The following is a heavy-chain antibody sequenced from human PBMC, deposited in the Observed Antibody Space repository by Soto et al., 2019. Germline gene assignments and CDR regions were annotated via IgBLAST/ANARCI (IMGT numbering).Heavy chain of an antibody. CDR1: GGTFSSYA. CDR2: IIPIFGTA. J-gene: IGHJ6*02. D-gene: IGHD3-22*01. Sequence: QVQLVQSGAEVKKPGSSVKVSCKASGGTFSSYAISWVRQAPGQGLEWMGGIIPIFGTANYAQKFQGRVTITGDESTSTAYMELSSLRSEDTAVYYCARRSYSSGYYMNYYYYGMDVWGQGITVTVSS. V-gene: IGHV1-69*01. CDR3: ARRSYSSGYYMNYYYYGMDV.